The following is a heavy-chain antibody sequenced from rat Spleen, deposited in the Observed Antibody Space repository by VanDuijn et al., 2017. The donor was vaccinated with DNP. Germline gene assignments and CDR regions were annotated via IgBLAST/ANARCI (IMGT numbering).Heavy chain of an antibody. J-gene: IGHJ2*01. V-gene: IGHV3-3*01. CDR3: AIQLGVFDY. D-gene: IGHD5-1*01. Sequence: IRKFPGNELEWMGYINNAGSTNYNPSLESRFSITRDTSKNQFFLQVNSVRNEDTATYYCAIQLGVFDYWGQGVMVIVSS. CDR2: INNAGST.